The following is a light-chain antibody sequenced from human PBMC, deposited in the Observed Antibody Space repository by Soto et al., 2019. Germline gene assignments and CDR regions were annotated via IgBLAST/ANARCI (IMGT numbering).Light chain of an antibody. J-gene: IGLJ1*01. Sequence: QSALTQPPSAPGSPGQSVTISCTGTSSDVGGYNYVSWYQQHPGKAPKLMIYEVSERPSGVPDRFSGSKSSNTASLTVSGLQAEDEADYYCSSYAASNNLVFGPAPHVTLL. V-gene: IGLV2-8*01. CDR2: EVS. CDR3: SSYAASNNLV. CDR1: SSDVGGYNY.